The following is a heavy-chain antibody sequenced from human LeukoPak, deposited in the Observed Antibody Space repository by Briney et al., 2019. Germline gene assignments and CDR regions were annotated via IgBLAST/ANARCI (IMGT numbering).Heavy chain of an antibody. D-gene: IGHD4-17*01. V-gene: IGHV4-30-4*07. CDR1: GGSISSGAYS. J-gene: IGHJ4*02. Sequence: SETLSLTCAVSGGSISSGAYSWSWIRQPPGKGLEWIGYIYYSGSTYYNPPLKSRVTISVDTSKNQFSLKLSSVTAADTAVYYCARGSMTTVTTDFDYWGQGTLVTVSS. CDR3: ARGSMTTVTTDFDY. CDR2: IYYSGST.